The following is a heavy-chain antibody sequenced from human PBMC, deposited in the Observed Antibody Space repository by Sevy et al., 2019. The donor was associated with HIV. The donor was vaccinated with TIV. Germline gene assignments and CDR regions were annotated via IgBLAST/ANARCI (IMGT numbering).Heavy chain of an antibody. Sequence: GGCLRLSCAASGFIFSDRYMNWIRQAPGKGLEWIAYITSNGNTIYYADSVKGRFTISRDNAKNSLFLQMNSLRAEDTAVHYCPTSLLVDGPWGPPYGMDVWGQGTTVTVSS. CDR1: GFIFSDRY. D-gene: IGHD3-16*01. CDR3: PTSLLVDGPWGPPYGMDV. V-gene: IGHV3-11*01. J-gene: IGHJ6*02. CDR2: ITSNGNTI.